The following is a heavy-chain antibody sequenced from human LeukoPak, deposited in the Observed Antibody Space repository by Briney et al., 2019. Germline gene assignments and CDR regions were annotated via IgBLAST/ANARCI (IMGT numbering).Heavy chain of an antibody. V-gene: IGHV3-48*01. CDR2: ISSSSSTI. CDR3: AGDGTDY. J-gene: IGHJ4*02. Sequence: GGSLRLSCAASGFTFSSYSMNWVRQAPGKGLEWVSYISSSSSTIYYADSVKGRFTISRDNAKNSLYLRMNSLRAEDTAVYYCAGDGTDYWGQGTLVTVSS. D-gene: IGHD1-14*01. CDR1: GFTFSSYS.